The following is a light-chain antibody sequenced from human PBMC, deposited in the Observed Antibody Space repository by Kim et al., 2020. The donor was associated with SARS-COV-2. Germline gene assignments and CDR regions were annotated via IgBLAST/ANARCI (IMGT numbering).Light chain of an antibody. CDR1: QVKELR. Sequence: APVEKARFTCGGNQVKELRVNWYEHRRGQGPVLGIYFDPDRPSGIPERFSGSNAGNTATLSIRRVEASDEADYYCQVWDSSSDHRVFGGGTQLTVL. CDR2: FDP. V-gene: IGLV3-21*04. J-gene: IGLJ3*02. CDR3: QVWDSSSDHRV.